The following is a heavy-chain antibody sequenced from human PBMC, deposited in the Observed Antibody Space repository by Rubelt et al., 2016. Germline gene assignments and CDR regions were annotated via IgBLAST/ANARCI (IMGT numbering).Heavy chain of an antibody. J-gene: IGHJ4*02. V-gene: IGHV4-59*01. CDR1: GGSISSYY. CDR3: ARGSFLGYSSSWYYFDS. D-gene: IGHD6-13*01. Sequence: QVQLQESGPGLVKPSETLSLTCTVSGGSISSYYWSWIRQRPGKGLEWIGYNNYSGSTNYNPSLKCRVTLSVATSKNQFSLNLSSVTAADTAVYYCARGSFLGYSSSWYYFDSWGQGTLVTVSS. CDR2: NNYSGST.